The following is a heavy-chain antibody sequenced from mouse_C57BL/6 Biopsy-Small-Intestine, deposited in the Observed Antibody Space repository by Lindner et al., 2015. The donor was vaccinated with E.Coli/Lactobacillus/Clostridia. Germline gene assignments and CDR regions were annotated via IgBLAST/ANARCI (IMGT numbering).Heavy chain of an antibody. Sequence: VQLQESGPELVKPGASVKIPCKASGYTFTDYNMDWVKQSHGKSLEWIGDINPNNGGTIYNQMFKGKATLTVDKSSSTAYMELRSLTSEDTAVYYCARRGDDYYSYAMDYWGQGTSVTVSS. J-gene: IGHJ4*01. CDR1: GYTFTDYN. CDR2: INPNNGGT. D-gene: IGHD2-3*01. V-gene: IGHV1-18*01. CDR3: ARRGDDYYSYAMDY.